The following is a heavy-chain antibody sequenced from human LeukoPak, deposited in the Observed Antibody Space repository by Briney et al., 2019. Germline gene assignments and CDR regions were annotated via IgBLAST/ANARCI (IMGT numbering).Heavy chain of an antibody. CDR1: GGSFSSYY. J-gene: IGHJ5*02. V-gene: IGHV4-34*01. CDR3: ASWFGELFGNNWFDP. Sequence: NPSETLSLTCAVYGGSFSSYYWSWIRQPPGKGLEWIGEINHSGSTNYNPSLKSRVTISVDTSKNQFSLKLSSVTAADTAVYYCASWFGELFGNNWFDPWGQGTLVTVSS. D-gene: IGHD3-10*01. CDR2: INHSGST.